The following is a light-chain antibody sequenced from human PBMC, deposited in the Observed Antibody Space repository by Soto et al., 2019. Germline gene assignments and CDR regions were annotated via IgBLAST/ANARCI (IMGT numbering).Light chain of an antibody. CDR1: QSVSSSY. Sequence: EIVLTQSPGTLSLSPGERATLSCRASQSVSSSYLAWYQPKPGQAPRLLIYGASSRATGIPDRFSGSGSGTDFTLTIRRLEPEDFAVYYCHQYGSSPLTFGQGTKVEIK. J-gene: IGKJ1*01. V-gene: IGKV3-20*01. CDR3: HQYGSSPLT. CDR2: GAS.